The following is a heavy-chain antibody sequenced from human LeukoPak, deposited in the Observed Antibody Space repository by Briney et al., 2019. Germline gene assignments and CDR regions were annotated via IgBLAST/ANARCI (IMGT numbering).Heavy chain of an antibody. CDR3: ARTSRDFNVCDY. Sequence: GGSLRLSCAASGFTFSDYAMSWVRQGPGKGLAWVSSISAGGDYTYYADSVKGRFTISRDNSKNTLYLQMNSLRAEDTAVYFCARTSRDFNVCDYWGQGTLVTVCS. V-gene: IGHV3-23*01. D-gene: IGHD1-14*01. CDR2: ISAGGDYT. CDR1: GFTFSDYA. J-gene: IGHJ4*02.